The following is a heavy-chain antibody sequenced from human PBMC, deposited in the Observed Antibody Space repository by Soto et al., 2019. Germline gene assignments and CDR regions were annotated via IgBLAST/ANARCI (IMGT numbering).Heavy chain of an antibody. CDR2: ISGYNDDT. J-gene: IGHJ4*02. CDR1: GYTFSTSG. CDR3: ARDRTYYDSDRYYFVGQEFDY. D-gene: IGHD3-22*01. V-gene: IGHV1-18*01. Sequence: QVRLVQSGAEVKKPGASVKVSCKASGYTFSTSGISWVRQAPGQGPEWMGWISGYNDDTKYVEKFQGRVTMTTDTSTSTASMELRSLASDDTAVYYCARDRTYYDSDRYYFVGQEFDYWGQGTLVTVFS.